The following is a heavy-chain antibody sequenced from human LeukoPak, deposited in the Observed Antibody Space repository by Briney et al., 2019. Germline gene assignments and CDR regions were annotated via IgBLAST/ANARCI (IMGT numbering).Heavy chain of an antibody. CDR1: GYTFTSYY. Sequence: GASVKVSCKASGYTFTSYYMHWVRQAPGQGLEWMGIINPSGGSTSYAQKFQGRVTITRNTSISTAYMELSSLRSEDTAVYYCARSGIWKQPPGYWGQGTLVTVSS. CDR2: INPSGGST. J-gene: IGHJ4*02. V-gene: IGHV1-46*01. D-gene: IGHD1/OR15-1a*01. CDR3: ARSGIWKQPPGY.